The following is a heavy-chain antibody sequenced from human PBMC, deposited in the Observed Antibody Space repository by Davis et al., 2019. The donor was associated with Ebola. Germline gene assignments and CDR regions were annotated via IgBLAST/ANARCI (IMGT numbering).Heavy chain of an antibody. CDR3: AKDHNYDFWSGMDV. J-gene: IGHJ6*02. V-gene: IGHV3-9*01. CDR1: GFTFDDYA. CDR2: ISWNSGSI. Sequence: SLKISCAASGFTFDDYAMHLVRHAPGKGLEWVSGISWNSGSIGYADSVKGRFTISRDNAKNSLYLQMNSLRAEDTALYYCAKDHNYDFWSGMDVWGQGTTVTVSS. D-gene: IGHD3-3*01.